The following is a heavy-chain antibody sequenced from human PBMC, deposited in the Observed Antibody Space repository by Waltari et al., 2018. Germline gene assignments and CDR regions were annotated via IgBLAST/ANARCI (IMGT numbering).Heavy chain of an antibody. J-gene: IGHJ4*02. CDR2: FEPEEGET. CDR1: GYTLTELS. V-gene: IGHV1-24*01. CDR3: ATGTHLKQWLFFDY. Sequence: QVQLVQSGAEVKKPGASVKVSCKVSGYTLTELSMHWVRQAPGKGLEWMGGFEPEEGETIYAQKFQGRVTMTEDTSTDTAYMELSSLRSEDTAVYYCATGTHLKQWLFFDYWGQGTLVTVSS. D-gene: IGHD6-19*01.